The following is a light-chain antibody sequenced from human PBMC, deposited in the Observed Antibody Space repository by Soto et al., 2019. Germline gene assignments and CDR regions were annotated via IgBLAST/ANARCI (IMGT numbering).Light chain of an antibody. J-gene: IGLJ1*01. CDR1: SNDVGAYNY. Sequence: QSVLAQPRSVSGSPGQSVIISCTGTSNDVGAYNYVSWYQQHPGKAPKLVIYDVSKRPSGVPARFSGSKSGNTASLTISGLQAEDEADYFCCSYAVRDTFYVFGTGTKATVL. CDR2: DVS. CDR3: CSYAVRDTFYV. V-gene: IGLV2-11*01.